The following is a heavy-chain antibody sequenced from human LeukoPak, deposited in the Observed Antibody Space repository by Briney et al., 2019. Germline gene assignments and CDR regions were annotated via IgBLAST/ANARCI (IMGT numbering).Heavy chain of an antibody. CDR3: ARWAAARRGYYFDY. CDR2: IIPIFGTA. J-gene: IGHJ4*02. CDR1: GYTFTNYY. Sequence: GASVKVSCKASGYTFTNYYMHWVRQAPGQGLEWMGGIIPIFGTANYAQKFQGRVTITADESTSTAYMELSSLRSEDTAVYYCARWAAARRGYYFDYWGQGTLVTVSS. V-gene: IGHV1-69*13. D-gene: IGHD6-6*01.